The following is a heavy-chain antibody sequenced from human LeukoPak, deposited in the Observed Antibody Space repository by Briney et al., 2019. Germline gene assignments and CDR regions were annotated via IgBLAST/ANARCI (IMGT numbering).Heavy chain of an antibody. V-gene: IGHV1-2*06. Sequence: ASVKVSCKASGYTFTGYYMHWVRQAPGQGLEWMGRINPNSGGTNYAQKFQGRVTMTRDTSISTAYMELSRLRSDDTAVYYCARDRDSSGYWDYWGQRTLVTVSS. CDR1: GYTFTGYY. J-gene: IGHJ4*02. CDR2: INPNSGGT. D-gene: IGHD3-22*01. CDR3: ARDRDSSGYWDY.